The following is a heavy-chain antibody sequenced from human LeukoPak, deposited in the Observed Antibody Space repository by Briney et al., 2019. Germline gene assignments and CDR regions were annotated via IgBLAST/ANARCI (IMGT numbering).Heavy chain of an antibody. V-gene: IGHV3-23*01. CDR3: AKALSGSYSNFDY. D-gene: IGHD1-26*01. J-gene: IGHJ4*02. Sequence: GGSLRLSCAASGFTFSSYAMSWVRQAPGKGLEWVSAISGSGGSTYYAASVKGRFTISRDNSKNTLYLQMNSLRAEDTAVYYCAKALSGSYSNFDYWGQGTLVTVSS. CDR2: ISGSGGST. CDR1: GFTFSSYA.